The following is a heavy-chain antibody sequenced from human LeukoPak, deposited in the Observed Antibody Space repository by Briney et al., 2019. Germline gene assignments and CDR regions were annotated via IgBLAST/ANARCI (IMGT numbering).Heavy chain of an antibody. CDR3: TRYNNDHFDY. CDR2: IAYDGSRA. J-gene: IGHJ4*02. Sequence: GGSLRLSCAGSGFTFGGYGMHWFRQTPGKGLEWVAVIAYDGSRAFYADSVKGRFTISRGNSKNTMSVQMDDLRAEDTAVYYCTRYNNDHFDYWGQGTLVIVSS. V-gene: IGHV3-33*01. D-gene: IGHD1-14*01. CDR1: GFTFGGYG.